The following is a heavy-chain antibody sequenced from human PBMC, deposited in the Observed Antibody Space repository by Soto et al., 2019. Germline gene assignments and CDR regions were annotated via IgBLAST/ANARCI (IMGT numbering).Heavy chain of an antibody. CDR2: IYSGGST. Sequence: GGSLRLSCAASGFTVSSNYMSWVRQAPGKGLEWVSVIYSGGSTYYTDSVKGRFTISRHNSKNTLYLQMNSLSAEDTAVSSYSSSGSSGGVFHPPGNWGQGTLVTVSS. V-gene: IGHV3-66*01. CDR3: SSSGSSGGVFHPPGN. CDR1: GFTVSSNY. J-gene: IGHJ4*02. D-gene: IGHD6-19*01.